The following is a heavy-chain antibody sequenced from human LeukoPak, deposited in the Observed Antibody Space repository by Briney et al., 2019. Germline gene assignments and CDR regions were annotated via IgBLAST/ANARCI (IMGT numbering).Heavy chain of an antibody. CDR1: GFIFSRYG. V-gene: IGHV3-66*01. CDR2: IYSGGST. Sequence: LGGTLRLSCAASGFIFSRYGMSWVRQAPGKGLEWVSVIYSGGSTYYTDSVKGRFTISRDTSKNTLYLQMNSLRAEDTAVYYCARAGRDGYPIDYWGQGTLVAVSS. J-gene: IGHJ4*02. D-gene: IGHD5-24*01. CDR3: ARAGRDGYPIDY.